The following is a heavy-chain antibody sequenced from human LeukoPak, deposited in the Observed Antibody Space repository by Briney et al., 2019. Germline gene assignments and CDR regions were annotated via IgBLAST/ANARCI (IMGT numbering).Heavy chain of an antibody. CDR1: GFTVSSNY. V-gene: IGHV3-23*01. CDR2: ISGSGDST. Sequence: PGGSLRLSCAASGFTVSSNYMSWVRQAPGKGLEWVSGISGSGDSTHYADSVKGRFTISRDNSKSTLYLQMNSLRAGDTAVYYCAKEDYGDLASIQYWGQGTLVTVSS. CDR3: AKEDYGDLASIQY. J-gene: IGHJ1*01. D-gene: IGHD4-17*01.